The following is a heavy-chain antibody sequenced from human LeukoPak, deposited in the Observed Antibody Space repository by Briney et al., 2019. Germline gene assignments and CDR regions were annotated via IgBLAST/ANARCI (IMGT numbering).Heavy chain of an antibody. CDR1: GFTFSSYA. Sequence: GGSLRLSCAASGFTFSSYAMSWVRQAPGKGLEWVSVISGSGGSKYYADSVKGRFTISRDNSKSTLFLQMNSLRAEDTAVYYCAKDPRVGSRVATPCHWGQGTLVTVSS. V-gene: IGHV3-23*01. CDR3: AKDPRVGSRVATPCH. D-gene: IGHD5-24*01. CDR2: ISGSGGSK. J-gene: IGHJ4*02.